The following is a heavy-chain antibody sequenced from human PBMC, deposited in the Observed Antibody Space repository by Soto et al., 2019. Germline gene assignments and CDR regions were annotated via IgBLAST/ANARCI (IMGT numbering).Heavy chain of an antibody. Sequence: QVQLVQSGAEVKKPGSSVKVSCKASGGTFSSYAISWVRQAPGQGLEWMGGLIPIFGTANYAQKFQGRVTITADESTSTAYMELSSLRSEDTAVYYCARDRGITMVRGAYYYYGMDVWGQGTTVTVSS. CDR2: LIPIFGTA. CDR1: GGTFSSYA. J-gene: IGHJ6*02. V-gene: IGHV1-69*01. CDR3: ARDRGITMVRGAYYYYGMDV. D-gene: IGHD3-10*01.